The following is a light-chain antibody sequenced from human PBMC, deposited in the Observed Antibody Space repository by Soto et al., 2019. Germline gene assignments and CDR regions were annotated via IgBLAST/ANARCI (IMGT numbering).Light chain of an antibody. CDR3: SSYTSTSTDV. J-gene: IGLJ1*01. CDR1: SSGVGSYND. V-gene: IGLV2-14*01. CDR2: DVS. Sequence: QSALTQPASVSGSPGQSITISCTGTSSGVGSYNDVSWYQQHPGKAPKLMIYDVSNRPSGVSNRFSGSKSGNTASLTISGLQAEDEADYYCSSYTSTSTDVFGTGTKLTVL.